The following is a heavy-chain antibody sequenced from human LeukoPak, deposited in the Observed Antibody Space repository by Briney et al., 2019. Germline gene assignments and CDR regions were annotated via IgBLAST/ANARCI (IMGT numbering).Heavy chain of an antibody. D-gene: IGHD1-26*01. CDR2: IYYTGST. CDR3: ASEFVGATAGAYAI. J-gene: IGHJ3*02. V-gene: IGHV4-59*01. Sequence: SETLSLTCTVSGGSISNYYWSWIRQSPEKGLEWIGYIYYTGSTNYNPSLKSRVTMSVDTSKNQFSLKLSSVTAADTAVYYCASEFVGATAGAYAIWGQGTMVTVSS. CDR1: GGSISNYY.